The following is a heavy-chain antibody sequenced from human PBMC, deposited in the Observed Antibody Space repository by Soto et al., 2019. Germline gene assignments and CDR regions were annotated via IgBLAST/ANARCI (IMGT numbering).Heavy chain of an antibody. CDR1: GYTFTSYA. Sequence: ASVKVSCTASGYTFTSYAMHWVRQAPGQRLEWMGWINAGNGNTKYSQKFQGRVTITRDTSASTAYMELSSLGSEDTAVYYCARDRDILTGYYLNWFDPWGQGTLVTVSS. D-gene: IGHD3-9*01. CDR3: ARDRDILTGYYLNWFDP. J-gene: IGHJ5*02. CDR2: INAGNGNT. V-gene: IGHV1-3*01.